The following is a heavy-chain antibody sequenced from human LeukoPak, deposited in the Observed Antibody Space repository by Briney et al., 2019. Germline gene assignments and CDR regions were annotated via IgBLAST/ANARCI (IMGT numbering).Heavy chain of an antibody. V-gene: IGHV4-30-4*07. CDR3: ARGDYYYGSGSYET. D-gene: IGHD3-10*01. Sequence: MPSETLSLTCAVSGGSISSGGYSWSWIRQPPGKGLDWIGYIHYSGSTYYNPSLKSRVSISVDTSKNQFSLNLSSVTATDTAVYYCARGDYYYGSGSYETWGQGTLVTVSS. J-gene: IGHJ4*02. CDR1: GGSISSGGYS. CDR2: IHYSGST.